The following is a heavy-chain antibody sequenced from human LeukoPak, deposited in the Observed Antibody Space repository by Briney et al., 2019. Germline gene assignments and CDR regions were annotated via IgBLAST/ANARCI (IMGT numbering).Heavy chain of an antibody. Sequence: SETLSLTCSVSGGSISSYYWSWIRQPAGKGLEWIGRIKNSGNTNYNPSLESRVTSSLDTSKNQFSLNLSSVTAADTAVYYCAREGSSSGWRPFDIWGQGTVVTVSS. J-gene: IGHJ3*02. CDR2: IKNSGNT. CDR3: AREGSSSGWRPFDI. CDR1: GGSISSYY. V-gene: IGHV4-4*07. D-gene: IGHD6-19*01.